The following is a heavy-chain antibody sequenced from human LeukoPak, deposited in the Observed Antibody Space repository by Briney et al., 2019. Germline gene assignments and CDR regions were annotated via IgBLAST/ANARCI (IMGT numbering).Heavy chain of an antibody. CDR3: ASGDLGFYGMDV. D-gene: IGHD7-27*01. V-gene: IGHV3-21*01. Sequence: GGSLRLSCAASGFTFSSYTINWVRQAPGKGLEWVSSISGSSYYIYYADSVRGRFTISRDNAKNSVYLQMNSLRAEDTAVYYCASGDLGFYGMDVWGQGTTVTVSS. CDR2: ISGSSYYI. J-gene: IGHJ6*02. CDR1: GFTFSSYT.